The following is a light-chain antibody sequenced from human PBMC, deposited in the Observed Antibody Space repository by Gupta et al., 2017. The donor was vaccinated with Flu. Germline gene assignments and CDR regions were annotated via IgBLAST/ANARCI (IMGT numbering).Light chain of an antibody. V-gene: IGKV1-39*01. CDR2: AAS. Sequence: DIQITQSPSSLSAFVGDRVTITCRASQSIGRSLNWYQQKPGKAPKLLISAASTLRIGVPSRFSGSGSGTDFTLTVSSLQHEDFATYYCQQVYSSPPHFGQGTKLEIK. CDR1: QSIGRS. CDR3: QQVYSSPPH. J-gene: IGKJ2*01.